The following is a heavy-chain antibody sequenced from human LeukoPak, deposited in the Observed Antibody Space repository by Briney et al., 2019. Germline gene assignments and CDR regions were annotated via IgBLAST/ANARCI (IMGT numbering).Heavy chain of an antibody. D-gene: IGHD3-22*01. CDR3: ARRVDSSGPTWDY. CDR1: GYTFTGYY. V-gene: IGHV1-2*02. J-gene: IGHJ4*02. Sequence: ASVKVSCKASGYTFTGYYMHWVRQAPGQGLEWMGWINPNSGGTNYAQKFQGRDTMTRDTSISTAYMELSSLRSDDTAVYYCARRVDSSGPTWDYWGQGTLVTVSS. CDR2: INPNSGGT.